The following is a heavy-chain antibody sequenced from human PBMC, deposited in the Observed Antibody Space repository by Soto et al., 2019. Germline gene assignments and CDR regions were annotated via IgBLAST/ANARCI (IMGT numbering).Heavy chain of an antibody. V-gene: IGHV2-5*01. CDR2: IYCNAAT. CDR3: THRPVPMVRVVKKRTLVDYFDY. J-gene: IGHJ4*02. D-gene: IGHD3-10*01. CDR1: GFPLSNSGVG. Sequence: ESGPTLVNPTQTFTLTCTFSGFPLSNSGVGVGWIRQPPGKALEWLALIYCNAATRYSPSLKSRLTITKNTSNGQVFLTMTNMDPVDTATYYCTHRPVPMVRVVKKRTLVDYFDYWGQGALV.